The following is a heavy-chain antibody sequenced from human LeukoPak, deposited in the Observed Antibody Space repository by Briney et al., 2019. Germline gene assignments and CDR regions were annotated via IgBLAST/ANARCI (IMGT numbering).Heavy chain of an antibody. CDR1: GGSISSYY. Sequence: SETLSLTCTVSGGSISSYYWSWIRQPPGKGLEWIGGIYHSGSTYYNPSLKSRVTISVDTSKNQFSLKLSSVTAADTALYYCARGLRFLDGWGQGTLVTVSS. J-gene: IGHJ4*02. V-gene: IGHV4-59*12. CDR3: ARGLRFLDG. CDR2: IYHSGST. D-gene: IGHD3-3*01.